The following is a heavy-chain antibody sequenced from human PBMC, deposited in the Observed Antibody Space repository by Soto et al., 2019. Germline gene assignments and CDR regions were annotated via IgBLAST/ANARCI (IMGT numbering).Heavy chain of an antibody. CDR3: ARLTLAVTAGGWWWTVEK. CDR1: GYTFPNYN. J-gene: IGHJ4*02. Sequence: QVQLVQSGAEMKKPGASVRVSCKASGYTFPNYNISWVRQAPGQGLEWMGWITAGNGNTNYAQRLQGRFTMTTDTQWTTAILELGGLTSDDQGVSYRARLTLAVTAGGWWWTVEKWGQGTLITVSS. D-gene: IGHD2-21*01. V-gene: IGHV1-18*01. CDR2: ITAGNGNT.